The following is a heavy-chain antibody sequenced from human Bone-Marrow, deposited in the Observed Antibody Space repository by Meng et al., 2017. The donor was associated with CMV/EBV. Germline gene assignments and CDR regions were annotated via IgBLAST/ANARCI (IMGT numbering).Heavy chain of an antibody. V-gene: IGHV3-30-3*01. CDR3: ARVRPPALISGYYPY. Sequence: GSLLKISCAASGFTFSSYAMHWVRQAPGKGLEWVAVISYDVINKYYADSVKGRFTISRDNSKNTLYLQMNSLRAEDTAVYYCARVRPPALISGYYPYWGQGTLVTVSS. CDR1: GFTFSSYA. J-gene: IGHJ4*02. CDR2: ISYDVINK. D-gene: IGHD3-22*01.